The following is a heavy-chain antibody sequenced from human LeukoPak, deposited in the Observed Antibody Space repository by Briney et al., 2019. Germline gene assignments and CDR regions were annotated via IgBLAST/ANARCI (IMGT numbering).Heavy chain of an antibody. CDR1: GGSISSYY. J-gene: IGHJ6*03. D-gene: IGHD5-18*01. CDR2: IYYSGST. CDR3: ASHTGYYYYMDV. V-gene: IGHV4-59*01. Sequence: SETLSLTCTVSGGSISSYYWSWIRQPPGKGLEWIGYIYYSGSTNYNPSLKSRVTISVDTSKNQFSLKLSSVTAADTAVYYCASHTGYYYYMDVWGKGTTVTVSS.